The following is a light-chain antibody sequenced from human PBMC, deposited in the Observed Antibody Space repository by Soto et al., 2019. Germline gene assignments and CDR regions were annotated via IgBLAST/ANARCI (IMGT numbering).Light chain of an antibody. CDR2: KAS. J-gene: IGKJ1*01. Sequence: DIQMTQSPSTLSASVGDRVTITCRASQSISSWLAWYQQKPGKAPKLLIYKASSLESGVPSRFSGSGSGTEFTLTISSLQPDDFATYYCQQHKTYWAFGQGTKVEIK. V-gene: IGKV1-5*03. CDR1: QSISSW. CDR3: QQHKTYWA.